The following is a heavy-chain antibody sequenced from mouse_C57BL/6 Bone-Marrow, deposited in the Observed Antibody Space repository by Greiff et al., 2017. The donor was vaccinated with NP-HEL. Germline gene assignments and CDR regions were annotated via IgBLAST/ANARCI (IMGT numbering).Heavy chain of an antibody. V-gene: IGHV1-64*01. CDR1: GYTFTSYW. Sequence: QVQLQQPGAELVKPGASVKLSCKASGYTFTSYWMHWVKQRPGQGLEWIGMIHPNSGSTNYNEKFKSKATLTVDKSSSTAYMQLSSLTSEDSAVYYWARPGGSSPWFAYWGQGTLVTVSA. CDR2: IHPNSGST. J-gene: IGHJ3*01. CDR3: ARPGGSSPWFAY. D-gene: IGHD1-1*01.